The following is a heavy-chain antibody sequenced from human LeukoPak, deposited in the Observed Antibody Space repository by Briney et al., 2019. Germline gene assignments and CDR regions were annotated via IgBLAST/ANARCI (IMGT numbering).Heavy chain of an antibody. V-gene: IGHV3-64*02. Sequence: GGSLRLSCAASGFTFSSYSMYWVRQAPGKGLEYVSAINSDGGSTYYADSVKGRFTISRDNSKNTLYLQMGSLRAEDMAMYYCAKGAYYYYMDVWGKGTTVTVSS. CDR1: GFTFSSYS. CDR2: INSDGGST. CDR3: AKGAYYYYMDV. J-gene: IGHJ6*03. D-gene: IGHD3-16*01.